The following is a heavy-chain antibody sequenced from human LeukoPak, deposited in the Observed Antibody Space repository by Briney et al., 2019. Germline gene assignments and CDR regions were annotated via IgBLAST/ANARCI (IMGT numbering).Heavy chain of an antibody. Sequence: GGSLRLSCAASGFTFSSYWMSWVRQAPGKGLEWVANIKQDGSEKYYVDSVKGRFTISRDNSKNTLYLQMNSLRAEDTAVYYCAKDTPSGYYGYWGQGTLVTVSS. J-gene: IGHJ4*02. CDR1: GFTFSSYW. V-gene: IGHV3-7*01. CDR2: IKQDGSEK. D-gene: IGHD3-22*01. CDR3: AKDTPSGYYGY.